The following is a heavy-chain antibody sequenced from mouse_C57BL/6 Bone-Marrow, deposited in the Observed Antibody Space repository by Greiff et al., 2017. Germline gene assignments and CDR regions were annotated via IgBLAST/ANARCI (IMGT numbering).Heavy chain of an antibody. CDR1: GYTFTSYW. Sequence: QVQLQQPGAELVMPGASVKLSCKASGYTFTSYWMHWVKQRPGQGLEWIGEIDPSDSYTNYTQKFQGKSTLTVDKSSSTAYMQLSSLTSEDSAVYYCARDCGSRYDGYFDVWGTGTTVTVSA. D-gene: IGHD1-1*01. J-gene: IGHJ1*03. CDR2: IDPSDSYT. CDR3: ARDCGSRYDGYFDV. V-gene: IGHV1-69*01.